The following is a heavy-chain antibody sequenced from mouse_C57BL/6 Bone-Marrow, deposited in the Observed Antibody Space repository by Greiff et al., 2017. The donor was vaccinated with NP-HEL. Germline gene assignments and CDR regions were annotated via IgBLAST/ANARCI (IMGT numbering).Heavy chain of an antibody. Sequence: EVQRVEPGGGLVQPKGSLKLSCAASGFSFNTYAMNWVRQAPGKGLEWVARIRSKSNNHATYYAVSMKARFTISRDDSETTLYLYMKNFSTVAAAMYYCVRPGYDTYYLDYWGQGTTLTVTS. CDR3: VRPGYDTYYLDY. V-gene: IGHV10-1*01. D-gene: IGHD2-3*01. CDR1: GFSFNTYA. CDR2: IRSKSNNHAT. J-gene: IGHJ2*01.